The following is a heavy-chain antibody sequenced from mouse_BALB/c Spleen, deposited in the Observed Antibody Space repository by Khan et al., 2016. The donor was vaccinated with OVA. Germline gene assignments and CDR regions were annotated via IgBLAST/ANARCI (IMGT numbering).Heavy chain of an antibody. J-gene: IGHJ3*01. V-gene: IGHV1S81*02. CDR1: GYTFTSYC. Sequence: QIQLVQSGAELVKPGASVRLSCKASGYTFTSYCLYWVKQRPGQGLEWIGDINPSNGGTNYTETFKTKATLTVDKSSSTAYMQLSSLTSEDSAVFSCTSSCYCDFVYWGQGTMVTVAA. CDR2: INPSNGGT. D-gene: IGHD2-13*01. CDR3: TSSCYCDFVY.